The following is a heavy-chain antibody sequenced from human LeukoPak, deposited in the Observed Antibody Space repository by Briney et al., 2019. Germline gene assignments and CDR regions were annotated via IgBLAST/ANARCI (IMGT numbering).Heavy chain of an antibody. Sequence: HPGGSLRLSCAASGFTFSSYAMSWVRQAPGKGLEWVSGISGSGGSTYYADSVKGRFTISRDNSKNTLYLQMNSLRAEDTAVYYCARGYWYFDYWGQGTLVTVSS. D-gene: IGHD2-21*01. CDR2: ISGSGGST. V-gene: IGHV3-23*01. CDR1: GFTFSSYA. CDR3: ARGYWYFDY. J-gene: IGHJ4*02.